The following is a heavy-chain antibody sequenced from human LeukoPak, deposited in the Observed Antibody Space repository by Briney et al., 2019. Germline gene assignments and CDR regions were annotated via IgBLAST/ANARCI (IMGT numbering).Heavy chain of an antibody. D-gene: IGHD6-6*01. J-gene: IGHJ3*02. CDR1: GFTVSSNY. CDR2: IYSGGST. Sequence: GGSLRLSCAASGFTVSSNYMGWVRQAPGKGLEWVSVIYSGGSTYYADSVKGRFTISRDNSKNTLYLQMNSLRAEDTAVYYCARELHSSSGAFDIWGQGTMVTVSS. V-gene: IGHV3-66*01. CDR3: ARELHSSSGAFDI.